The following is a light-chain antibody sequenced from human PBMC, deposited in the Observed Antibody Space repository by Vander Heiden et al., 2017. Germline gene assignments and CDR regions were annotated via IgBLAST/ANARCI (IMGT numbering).Light chain of an antibody. CDR3: SSYTSSSTPEV. CDR2: EVR. CDR1: SSDVGGYNY. V-gene: IGLV2-14*01. J-gene: IGLJ2*01. Sequence: QSALTPPASVSGSPGQSITISCTGTSSDVGGYNYVSWYQQHPGKAPKRMIYEVRNRPAGVSNRVAGPKAGNTASLTISGLQAEDEAEYYCSSYTSSSTPEVFGGGTKLTGL.